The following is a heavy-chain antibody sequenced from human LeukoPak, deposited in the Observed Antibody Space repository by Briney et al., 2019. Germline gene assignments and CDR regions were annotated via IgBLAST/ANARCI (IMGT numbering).Heavy chain of an antibody. Sequence: PSETLSLTCTVSGGSISNSGYYWGWIRQPPGKGLEWIGNIYYSGSTYYNPSLKSRVTISVVTSKNQFSLKLSSVTAADTAVYYCAKTYYYDPFDFWGQGTLVTVSS. CDR3: AKTYYYDPFDF. CDR1: GGSISNSGYY. CDR2: IYYSGST. D-gene: IGHD3-22*01. V-gene: IGHV4-39*01. J-gene: IGHJ4*02.